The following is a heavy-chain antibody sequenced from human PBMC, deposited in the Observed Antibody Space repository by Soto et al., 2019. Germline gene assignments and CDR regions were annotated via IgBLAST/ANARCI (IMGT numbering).Heavy chain of an antibody. Sequence: PGGSLRLSCAASGFTFSSYAMSWVRQAPGKGLEWVSAISGSGGSTYYAGSVKGRFTISRDNSKNTLYLQMNSLRAEDTAVYYCAKDFRLVTYNWFDPWGQGTLVTVSS. V-gene: IGHV3-23*01. CDR3: AKDFRLVTYNWFDP. CDR1: GFTFSSYA. D-gene: IGHD6-19*01. J-gene: IGHJ5*02. CDR2: ISGSGGST.